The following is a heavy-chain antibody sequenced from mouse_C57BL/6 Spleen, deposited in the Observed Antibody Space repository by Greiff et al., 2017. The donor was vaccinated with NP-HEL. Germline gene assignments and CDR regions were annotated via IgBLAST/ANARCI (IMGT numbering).Heavy chain of an antibody. D-gene: IGHD1-1*01. J-gene: IGHJ2*01. Sequence: EVKLMESGAELVRPGASVKLSCTASGFNIKDDYMHWVKQRPEQGLEWIGWIDPENGDTEYASKFQGKATITADTSSNTAYLQLSSLTSEDTAVYYCTTGGVVLDYWGQGTTLTVSS. CDR2: IDPENGDT. V-gene: IGHV14-4*01. CDR3: TTGGVVLDY. CDR1: GFNIKDDY.